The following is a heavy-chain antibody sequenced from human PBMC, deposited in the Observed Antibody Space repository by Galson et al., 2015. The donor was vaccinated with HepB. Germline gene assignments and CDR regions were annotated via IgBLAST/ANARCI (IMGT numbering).Heavy chain of an antibody. CDR1: GFTFSSYA. CDR3: ARSSFREWELPDFDAFDI. J-gene: IGHJ3*02. D-gene: IGHD1-26*01. CDR2: ISYDGSNK. Sequence: SLRLSCAASGFTFSSYAMHWVRQAPGKGLEWVAVISYDGSNKYYADSVKGRFTISRDNSKNTLYLQMNSLRAEDTAVYYCARSSFREWELPDFDAFDIWGQGTMVTVSS. V-gene: IGHV3-30*04.